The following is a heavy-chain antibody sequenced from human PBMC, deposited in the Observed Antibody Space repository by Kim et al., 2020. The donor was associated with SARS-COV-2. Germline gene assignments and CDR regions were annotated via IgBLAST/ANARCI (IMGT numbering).Heavy chain of an antibody. CDR2: ISSSGSTI. CDR1: GFTFSDYY. D-gene: IGHD3-16*01. CDR3: ARSGQPGIGGDAFDI. Sequence: GGSLRLSCAASGFTFSDYYMSWIRQAPGKGLEWVSYISSSGSTIYYADPVKGRFTISRENAKNSLYLQMNSLRAEDTAVYYCARSGQPGIGGDAFDIWGQGTMVTVSS. J-gene: IGHJ3*02. V-gene: IGHV3-11*01.